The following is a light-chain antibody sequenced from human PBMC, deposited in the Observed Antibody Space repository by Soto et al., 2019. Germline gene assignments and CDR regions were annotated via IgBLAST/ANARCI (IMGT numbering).Light chain of an antibody. CDR2: SNT. V-gene: IGLV1-44*01. CDR1: SSNIGSHT. CDR3: AAWDDSLNGVV. Sequence: QSVLTQPPSASGTPGQTIAISCSGGSSNIGSHTVNWYQQLPGTAPRLLIYSNTQRPSGVPGRFSGSKSGTSASLAISGLQCEYEGDYYCAAWDDSLNGVVFGGGTQLTVL. J-gene: IGLJ7*01.